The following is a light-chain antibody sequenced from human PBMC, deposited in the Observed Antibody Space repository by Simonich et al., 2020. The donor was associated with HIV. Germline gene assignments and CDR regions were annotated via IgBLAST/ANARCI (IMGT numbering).Light chain of an antibody. V-gene: IGKV3-15*01. CDR1: QSVSSN. CDR2: AAS. Sequence: EIVMTKSPATLSVSPGERATLSCRASQSVSSNLAWYQQKPGLAPRLLIYAASTRATGIPARFSGSESGTEFTLVISSMQSEDFAVYYCQQYNAWPTFGGGTKVEIK. J-gene: IGKJ4*01. CDR3: QQYNAWPT.